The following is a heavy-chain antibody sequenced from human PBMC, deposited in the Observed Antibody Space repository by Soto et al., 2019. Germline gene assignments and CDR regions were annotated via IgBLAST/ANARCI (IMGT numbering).Heavy chain of an antibody. J-gene: IGHJ6*02. D-gene: IGHD1-26*01. V-gene: IGHV3-9*01. CDR2: VTWSSANI. Sequence: EVQLVESGGGVVQPGRSLRLACAAAGFIFDDFGMHWVRQAPGKGLEWVSGVTWSSANIDYADSVKGRFTITRDNANNSLYLQMNSLRGEDTALYYCAKDRYGSLEGGMDVWGQGTPVTVSS. CDR3: AKDRYGSLEGGMDV. CDR1: GFIFDDFG.